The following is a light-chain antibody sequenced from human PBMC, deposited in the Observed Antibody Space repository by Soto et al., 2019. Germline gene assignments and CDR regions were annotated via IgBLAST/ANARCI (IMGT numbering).Light chain of an antibody. Sequence: QSALTQPPSASGSPGQSVTISCTGTSSDVGAYNYVSWYQQHPGKAPKLMIYEVSKRPSGVTDRFSGSKSANTASLTVSGLQAQYEADYYCSSYAGSNNDVFGTGTKVTAL. CDR2: EVS. V-gene: IGLV2-8*01. CDR3: SSYAGSNNDV. CDR1: SSDVGAYNY. J-gene: IGLJ1*01.